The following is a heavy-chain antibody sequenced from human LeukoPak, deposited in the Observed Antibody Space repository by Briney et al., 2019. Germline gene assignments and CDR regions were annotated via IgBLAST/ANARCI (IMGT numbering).Heavy chain of an antibody. Sequence: SVKVSCKASGSTFSSYAISWVRQAPGQGLEWMGGIIPIFGTANYAQKFQGRVTITADESTSTAYMELSSLRSEDTAVYYCARGAPGGHTYGYEPGWYFDLWGRGTLVIVSS. CDR3: ARGAPGGHTYGYEPGWYFDL. J-gene: IGHJ2*01. D-gene: IGHD5-18*01. V-gene: IGHV1-69*01. CDR2: IIPIFGTA. CDR1: GSTFSSYA.